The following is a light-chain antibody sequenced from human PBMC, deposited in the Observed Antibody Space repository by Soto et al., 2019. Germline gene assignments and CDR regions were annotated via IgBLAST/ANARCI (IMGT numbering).Light chain of an antibody. CDR3: QQSYSTPFT. CDR2: AAS. CDR1: QSTSNY. V-gene: IGKV1-39*01. Sequence: DIQMTQSPSSLSASVGDRVTITCRASQSTSNYLNWYQQKPGKAPKLLIYAASILQSGVPSRFSGSGSGTDFTLTISSLQPEDFATYYCQQSYSTPFTFGPGTKVDIK. J-gene: IGKJ3*01.